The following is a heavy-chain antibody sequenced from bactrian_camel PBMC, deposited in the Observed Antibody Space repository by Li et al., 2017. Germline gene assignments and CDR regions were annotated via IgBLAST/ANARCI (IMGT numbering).Heavy chain of an antibody. CDR1: GFTFSRYS. V-gene: IGHV3S40*01. CDR2: ITSDGSST. CDR3: AKTGDGGSWGEYDF. Sequence: VQLVESGGGLVQPGGSLRLSCAASGFTFSRYSLSWVRQAAGKGLEWVSLITSDGSSTYYADSVKGRFTISRDNAKNTVDLQLNSLKTEDTAMYYCAKTGDGGSWGEYDFWGQGTQVTVS. J-gene: IGHJ4*01. D-gene: IGHD6*01.